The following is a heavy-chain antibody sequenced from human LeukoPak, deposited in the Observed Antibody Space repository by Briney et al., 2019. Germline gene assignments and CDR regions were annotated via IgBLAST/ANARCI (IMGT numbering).Heavy chain of an antibody. J-gene: IGHJ4*02. Sequence: SETQSLTCTVSGGSISSYYWSWIRQPAGKGLEWIGRIYTSGSTNYNPSLKSRVTMSVDTSKNQFSLKLSSVTAADTAVYYCARDKTTRGYSGYDPFDYWGQGILVTVSS. D-gene: IGHD5-12*01. V-gene: IGHV4-4*07. CDR2: IYTSGST. CDR3: ARDKTTRGYSGYDPFDY. CDR1: GGSISSYY.